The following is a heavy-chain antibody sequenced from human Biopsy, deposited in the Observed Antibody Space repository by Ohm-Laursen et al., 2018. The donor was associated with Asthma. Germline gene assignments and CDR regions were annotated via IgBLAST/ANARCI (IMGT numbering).Heavy chain of an antibody. CDR2: ISYRGLNK. Sequence: SLRLSCAASGFTFSRYAMHSASQAPGQLLERVAVISYRGLNKYYADSVKGRFTISRDNSKNTLYLQMNSLRAEDTAVYYCASQMSVADCWSCYYCLGEWGRGTV. CDR1: GFTFSRYA. CDR3: ASQMSVADCWSCYYCLGE. V-gene: IGHV3-30*03. D-gene: IGHD3-3*01. J-gene: IGHJ4*02.